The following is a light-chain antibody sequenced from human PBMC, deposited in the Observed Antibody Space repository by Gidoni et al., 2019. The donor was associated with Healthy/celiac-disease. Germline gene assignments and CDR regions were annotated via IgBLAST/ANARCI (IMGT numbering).Light chain of an antibody. Sequence: QSALTQPASVSGSPGQSITISCTGTSSDVGGYNYVPWYQQHPGKAPKLMIYDVSNRPSGVSNRFSGSKSGNTASPTISGLQAEDEADYYCSSYTSSSSPVFGGGTKLTVL. V-gene: IGLV2-14*01. J-gene: IGLJ2*01. CDR1: SSDVGGYNY. CDR2: DVS. CDR3: SSYTSSSSPV.